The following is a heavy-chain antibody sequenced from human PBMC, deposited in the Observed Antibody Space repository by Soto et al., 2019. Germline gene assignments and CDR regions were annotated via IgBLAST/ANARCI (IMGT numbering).Heavy chain of an antibody. D-gene: IGHD2-2*01. Sequence: SETLSLTCTVSGGSISSGGYYWSWIRQHPGKGLEWIGYIYYSGSTYYNPSLKSRVTISVDTSNNQFSLKLSSVTPAHTAVYYCARAGIWMHPSTPNWFDPWGEGILVTVSS. CDR2: IYYSGST. J-gene: IGHJ5*02. CDR1: GGSISSGGYY. V-gene: IGHV4-31*03. CDR3: ARAGIWMHPSTPNWFDP.